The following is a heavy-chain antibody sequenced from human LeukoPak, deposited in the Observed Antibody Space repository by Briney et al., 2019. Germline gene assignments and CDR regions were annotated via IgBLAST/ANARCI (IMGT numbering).Heavy chain of an antibody. Sequence: SETLSLTCAVYGGSFSGYYWSWIRQPPGKGLEWIGEINHSGSTNYNLSLKSRVTISVDTSKNQFSLKLSSVTAADTAVYYCARRVGYYGSGSYYNWFDPWGQGTLVTVSS. D-gene: IGHD3-10*01. V-gene: IGHV4-34*01. CDR2: INHSGST. CDR3: ARRVGYYGSGSYYNWFDP. CDR1: GGSFSGYY. J-gene: IGHJ5*02.